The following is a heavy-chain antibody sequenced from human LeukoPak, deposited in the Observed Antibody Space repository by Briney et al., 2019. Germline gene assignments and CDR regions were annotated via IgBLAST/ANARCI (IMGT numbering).Heavy chain of an antibody. CDR1: DGSISNYY. D-gene: IGHD3-10*01. CDR3: ARERSMVRGVSWFDP. Sequence: SETLSLTYTVSDGSISNYYWSWIRQPPGKGLEWIGYISHSGSTNYNPSLKSRVTISVDTSKNQFSLRLSSVTAADTAVYYCARERSMVRGVSWFDPWGQGTLVTVSS. V-gene: IGHV4-59*01. CDR2: ISHSGST. J-gene: IGHJ5*02.